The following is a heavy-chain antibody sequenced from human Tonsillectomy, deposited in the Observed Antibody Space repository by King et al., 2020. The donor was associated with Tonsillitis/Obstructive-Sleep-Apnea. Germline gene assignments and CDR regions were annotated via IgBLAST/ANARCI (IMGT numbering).Heavy chain of an antibody. CDR3: ARGQWLVLDY. CDR1: GGSFSGYY. Sequence: VQLTQWGAGLLKPSETLSLPCAVYGGSFSGYYWSWIRQPPGKGLEWIGEINHSGSTNYNPSLKSRVTISVDTSKNQFSLKLSSVTAADTAVYYCARGQWLVLDYWGQGTLVTVSS. D-gene: IGHD6-19*01. CDR2: INHSGST. V-gene: IGHV4-34*01. J-gene: IGHJ4*02.